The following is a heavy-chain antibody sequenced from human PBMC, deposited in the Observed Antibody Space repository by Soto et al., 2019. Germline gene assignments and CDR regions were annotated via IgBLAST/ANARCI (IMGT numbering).Heavy chain of an antibody. V-gene: IGHV1-18*01. CDR2: ISAYNGNA. D-gene: IGHD7-27*01. Sequence: ASVKVSCKASGYTFTSYGISWVRQAPGQGLEWMGWISAYNGNANYAQKLQGRVTMTTDTSTSTAYMKLRSLRSDDTAVYYCARIPGDPQILDYWGQRTLVTVSS. CDR1: GYTFTSYG. CDR3: ARIPGDPQILDY. J-gene: IGHJ4*02.